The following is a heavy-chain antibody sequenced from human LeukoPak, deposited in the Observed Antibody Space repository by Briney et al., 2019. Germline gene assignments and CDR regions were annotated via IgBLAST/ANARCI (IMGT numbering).Heavy chain of an antibody. Sequence: GGSLRLSCAASGFTVSSSFMSWVRQAPGKGLEWVSIIYSGGTTYYEDSVQGRFTISRDNSKDILYLQMNSLRAEDTAVYYCVKGPPGAITMVRGVIIYFDYWGLGTLVTVSS. CDR1: GFTVSSSF. CDR3: VKGPPGAITMVRGVIIYFDY. D-gene: IGHD3-10*01. V-gene: IGHV3-53*01. CDR2: IYSGGTT. J-gene: IGHJ4*02.